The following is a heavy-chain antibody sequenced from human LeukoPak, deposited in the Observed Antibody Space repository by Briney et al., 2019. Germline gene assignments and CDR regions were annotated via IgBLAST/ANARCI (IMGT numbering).Heavy chain of an antibody. J-gene: IGHJ4*02. D-gene: IGHD1-26*01. V-gene: IGHV3-30-3*01. CDR3: ANLLVGVPDY. CDR2: ISYDGSNK. CDR1: GFTFSSYA. Sequence: PGGSLRLSCAASGFTFSSYAMHWVRQAPGKGLEWVAVISYDGSNKYYADSVKGRFSISRDDSKSTLYLQMNSLRVEDTAVYYCANLLVGVPDYWGQGTLVTVSS.